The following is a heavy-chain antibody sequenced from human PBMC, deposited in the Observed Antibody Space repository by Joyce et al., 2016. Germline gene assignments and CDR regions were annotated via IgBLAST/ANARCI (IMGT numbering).Heavy chain of an antibody. CDR1: GFIFSSYS. CDR3: ARVYSSGWSVDY. Sequence: EVQLVESGGGLVQPGGSLRLSCAASGFIFSSYSIDWVRQATGKGLECISSISSSSSTIYYADSVKGRFTVSRDNAKNSVYLQMNSLRDEDTAVYYCARVYSSGWSVDYWGQGTVVTVSS. J-gene: IGHJ4*02. V-gene: IGHV3-48*02. CDR2: ISSSSSTI. D-gene: IGHD6-19*01.